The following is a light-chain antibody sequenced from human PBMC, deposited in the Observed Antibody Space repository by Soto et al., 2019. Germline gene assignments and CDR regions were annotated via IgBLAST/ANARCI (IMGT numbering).Light chain of an antibody. J-gene: IGLJ3*02. V-gene: IGLV1-40*01. CDR2: GNS. CDR1: GSNIGAPYD. CDR3: QPYDSSLSGWV. Sequence: QSVLTQPPSVSEAPGQRVTISCSGSGSNIGAPYDVHWYQLLPGTAPKLLIYGNSNRPSGVPDRFSGSKSGTSASLAITGLHPDDEAHYYCQPYDSSLSGWVFGGGTQLTVL.